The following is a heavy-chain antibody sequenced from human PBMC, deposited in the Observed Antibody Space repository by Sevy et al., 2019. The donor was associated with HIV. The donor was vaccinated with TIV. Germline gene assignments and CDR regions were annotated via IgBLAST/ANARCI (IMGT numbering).Heavy chain of an antibody. CDR1: GYTLTELS. V-gene: IGHV1-24*01. Sequence: ASVKVSCKVSGYTLTELSMHWVRQPPGKGLEWMGRFDPEDGETIYAQKFLGRLTMTEDTSTDTAYMDLSSLRSDDTAVYYCATEDITLIPYGLDVWGQGTTVTVSS. CDR2: FDPEDGET. D-gene: IGHD3-22*01. J-gene: IGHJ6*02. CDR3: ATEDITLIPYGLDV.